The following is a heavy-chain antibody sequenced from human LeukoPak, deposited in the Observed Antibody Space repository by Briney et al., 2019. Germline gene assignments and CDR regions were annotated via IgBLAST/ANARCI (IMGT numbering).Heavy chain of an antibody. CDR2: IYYSGST. CDR1: GGSISSSSYY. Sequence: KPSETLSLTCTVSGGSISSSSYYWGWIRQPPGKGLEWIGSIYYSGSTYYNPSLKSRVTISVDTSKNQFSLKLSSVTAADTAVYYCARSDEGDSKMGGYYFDYWGRGTLVTVSS. J-gene: IGHJ4*02. D-gene: IGHD1-26*01. V-gene: IGHV4-39*07. CDR3: ARSDEGDSKMGGYYFDY.